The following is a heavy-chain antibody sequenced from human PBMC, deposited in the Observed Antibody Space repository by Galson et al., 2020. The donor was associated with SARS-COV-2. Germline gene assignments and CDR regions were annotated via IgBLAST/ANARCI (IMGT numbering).Heavy chain of an antibody. Sequence: SETLSLTCTVSGGSISSSSYYWGWIRQPPGKGLEWIGSIYYSGSTYYNPSLKSRVTISVDTSKNQFSLKLSSVTAADTAVYYCARPSILTGYFPFDYWGQGTLVTVSS. V-gene: IGHV4-39*01. CDR3: ARPSILTGYFPFDY. CDR1: GGSISSSSYY. J-gene: IGHJ4*02. CDR2: IYYSGST. D-gene: IGHD3-9*01.